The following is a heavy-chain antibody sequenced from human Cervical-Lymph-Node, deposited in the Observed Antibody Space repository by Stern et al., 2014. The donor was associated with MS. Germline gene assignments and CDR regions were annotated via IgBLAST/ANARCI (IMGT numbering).Heavy chain of an antibody. CDR3: AHMLHTHTIFGVFSPYYDYHGMDV. D-gene: IGHD3-3*01. V-gene: IGHV2-5*02. CDR1: GFSLSTRGVG. Sequence: QITLKESGPTLVKPTQTLTLTCTFSGFSLSTRGVGVAWIRQPPGEALEWLALIYWDDDKCYSPSLKSRLTITKDTSKNQVVLTMTNMDPVDTATYFCAHMLHTHTIFGVFSPYYDYHGMDVWGQGTTVTVSS. J-gene: IGHJ6*02. CDR2: IYWDDDK.